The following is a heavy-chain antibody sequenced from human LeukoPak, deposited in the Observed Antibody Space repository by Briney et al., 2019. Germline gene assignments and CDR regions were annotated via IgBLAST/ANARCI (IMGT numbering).Heavy chain of an antibody. CDR2: IYTSGST. CDR3: AKYGREGGIAVAGPFDY. Sequence: SETLSLTCTVSGGSISSYYWSWIRQPAGKGLEWIGRIYTSGSTNYNPSLKSRVTMSVDTSKNQFSLKLSSVTAADTAVYYCAKYGREGGIAVAGPFDYWGQGTLVTVSS. D-gene: IGHD6-13*01. CDR1: GGSISSYY. J-gene: IGHJ4*02. V-gene: IGHV4-4*07.